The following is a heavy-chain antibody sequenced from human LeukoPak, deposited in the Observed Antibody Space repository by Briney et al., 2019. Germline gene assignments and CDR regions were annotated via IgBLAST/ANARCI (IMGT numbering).Heavy chain of an antibody. D-gene: IGHD5-12*01. CDR1: GFTFSSYA. CDR2: ISYDGSNK. Sequence: PGGSLRLSCAASGFTFSSYAMHWVRQAPGKGLEWVAVISYDGSNKYYADSVKGRFTISRDNSKNTLFLQMNSLRAEDTAIYYCAKGAYDYIEIAYFDSWGQGTLVTVSS. V-gene: IGHV3-30*07. CDR3: AKGAYDYIEIAYFDS. J-gene: IGHJ4*02.